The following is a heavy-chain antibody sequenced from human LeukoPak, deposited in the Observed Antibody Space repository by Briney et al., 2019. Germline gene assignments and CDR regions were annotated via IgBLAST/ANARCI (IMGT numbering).Heavy chain of an antibody. Sequence: SETLSLTCTVSGGSISSYYWSWIRQPAGKGPEWIGRIYTSGSTNYNPSLKSRVTMSVDTSKNQFSLKLSSVTAADTAMYYCARTLTTLSYYDFWSGYINWFDPWGQGTLVTVSS. D-gene: IGHD3-3*01. CDR1: GGSISSYY. J-gene: IGHJ5*02. V-gene: IGHV4-4*07. CDR3: ARTLTTLSYYDFWSGYINWFDP. CDR2: IYTSGST.